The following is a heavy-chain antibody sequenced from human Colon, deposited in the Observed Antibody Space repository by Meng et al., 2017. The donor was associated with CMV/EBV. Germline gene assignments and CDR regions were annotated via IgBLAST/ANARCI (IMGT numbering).Heavy chain of an antibody. D-gene: IGHD1-26*01. J-gene: IGHJ4*02. V-gene: IGHV1-2*02. Sequence: QVQLVQSGAEGKKPVPPASVSCKTSGYTFSDYQKHWRRQAPGQGLGWMGWINSNNGATDYAQKLQGRFTMTTDTSITTVYMELSSLRSDDTAVYYCARDPSGIRVPFDYWGQGSLVTVSS. CDR3: ARDPSGIRVPFDY. CDR1: GYTFSDYQ. CDR2: INSNNGAT.